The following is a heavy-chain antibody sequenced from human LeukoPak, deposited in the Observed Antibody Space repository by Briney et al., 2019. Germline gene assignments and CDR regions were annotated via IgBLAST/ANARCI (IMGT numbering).Heavy chain of an antibody. CDR1: GGSISSSSYY. Sequence: SETLSLTCTVSGGSISSSSYYWGWIRQPPGKGLEWIGSIYYSGSTYYNPSLKSRVTISVDTSKNQFSLKLSSVTAADTAVYYCATRLDSSGYPNYFDYWGQGTLVTVSS. CDR2: IYYSGST. CDR3: ATRLDSSGYPNYFDY. J-gene: IGHJ4*02. V-gene: IGHV4-39*07. D-gene: IGHD3-22*01.